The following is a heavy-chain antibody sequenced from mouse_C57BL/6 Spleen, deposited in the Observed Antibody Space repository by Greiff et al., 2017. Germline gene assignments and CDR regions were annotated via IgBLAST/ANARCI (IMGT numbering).Heavy chain of an antibody. D-gene: IGHD1-1*01. CDR1: GYTFTSYD. CDR2: IYPRDGST. Sequence: VQLQESGPELVKPGASVKLSCKASGYTFTSYDINWVKQRPGQGLEWIGWIYPRDGSTKYNEKFKGKATLTVDTSSSTAYMELHSLTSEDSAVYFWARGDYYGSSPWFAYWGQGTLVTVSA. V-gene: IGHV1-85*01. J-gene: IGHJ3*01. CDR3: ARGDYYGSSPWFAY.